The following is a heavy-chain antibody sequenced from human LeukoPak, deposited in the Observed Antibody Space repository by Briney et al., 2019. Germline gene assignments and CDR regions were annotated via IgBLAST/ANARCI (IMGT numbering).Heavy chain of an antibody. V-gene: IGHV1-2*04. CDR2: INPNSGGT. Sequence: GASVKVSCKASGYTFTGYYLHWVRLAPGQGLEWMGWINPNSGGTNYAQKFQGWVTMTRDTSISTAYMELSRLRSDDTAVYYCARDKGVIAATGTLWYFDLWGRGTLVTVSS. CDR1: GYTFTGYY. J-gene: IGHJ2*01. D-gene: IGHD6-13*01. CDR3: ARDKGVIAATGTLWYFDL.